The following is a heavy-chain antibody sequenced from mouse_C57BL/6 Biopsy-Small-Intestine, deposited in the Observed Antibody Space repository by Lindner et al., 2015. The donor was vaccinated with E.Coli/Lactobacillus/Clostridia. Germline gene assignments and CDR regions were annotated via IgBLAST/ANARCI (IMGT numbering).Heavy chain of an antibody. J-gene: IGHJ2*01. CDR2: IIPNNGGT. D-gene: IGHD4-1*01. V-gene: IGHV1-26*01. CDR3: ARSELAYFDY. CDR1: GCSFTGYY. Sequence: VQLQESGPELVKPGASVKISCKASGCSFTGYYMHWVKQGPGKSLEWIGLIIPNNGGTSINQKFKGKATLTVDRSSSTAYMELRSLTSEDSAVFYCARSELAYFDYWGQGTTLTVSS.